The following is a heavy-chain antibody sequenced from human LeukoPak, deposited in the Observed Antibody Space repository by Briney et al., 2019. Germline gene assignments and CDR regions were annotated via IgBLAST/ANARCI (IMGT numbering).Heavy chain of an antibody. D-gene: IGHD5-24*01. CDR1: GGSFSRYY. CDR3: ARGATISETGSFDF. V-gene: IGHV4-34*01. J-gene: IGHJ4*03. Sequence: SETLSLTCAVYGGSFSRYYWSWIRQSPGKGLEWIAEIDHRGDTNYNPSVKSRVTISVDTSKNQFSLKVRSLSAADTAVYYCARGATISETGSFDFWGRGTLVTVSS. CDR2: IDHRGDT.